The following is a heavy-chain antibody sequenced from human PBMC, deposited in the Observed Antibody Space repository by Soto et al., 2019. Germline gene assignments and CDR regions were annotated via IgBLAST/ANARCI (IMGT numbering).Heavy chain of an antibody. D-gene: IGHD3-22*01. CDR3: ARLVYDSRRYSFMATGFDT. Sequence: WFWKPKGKGLEWIGYIYYSGSTNYNPSLKSRVTISVDTSKNQFSLKLSSVTAAVTAVYYCARLVYDSRRYSFMATGFDTRAEPPLVTV. J-gene: IGHJ5*01. CDR2: IYYSGST. V-gene: IGHV4-59*01.